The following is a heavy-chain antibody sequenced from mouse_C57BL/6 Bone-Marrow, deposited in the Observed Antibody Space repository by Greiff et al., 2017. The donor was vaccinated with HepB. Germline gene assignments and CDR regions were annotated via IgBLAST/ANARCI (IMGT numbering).Heavy chain of an antibody. Sequence: LVESGPELVKPGASVKISCKASGYSFTSYYIHWVKQRPGQGLEWIGWIYPGSGNTKYNEKFKGKATLTADTSSSTAYMQLSSLTSEDSAVYYCARWDDFAWFAYWGQGTLVTVSA. CDR1: GYSFTSYY. D-gene: IGHD2-4*01. CDR2: IYPGSGNT. J-gene: IGHJ3*01. CDR3: ARWDDFAWFAY. V-gene: IGHV1-66*01.